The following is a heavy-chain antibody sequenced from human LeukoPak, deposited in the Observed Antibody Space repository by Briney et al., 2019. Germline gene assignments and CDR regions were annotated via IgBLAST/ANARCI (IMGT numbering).Heavy chain of an antibody. J-gene: IGHJ4*02. V-gene: IGHV3-30*18. CDR3: AKEVGYGSPYFDY. D-gene: IGHD5-12*01. CDR1: GFTFSNYG. CDR2: ISFDESSE. Sequence: GKSLRLSCAASGFTFSNYGMHWVRQAPGKGLEWVALISFDESSEYYTDSVKGRFSISRDNSKNTLYLQMNNARVDDTAVYYCAKEVGYGSPYFDYWGQGTLVTVSS.